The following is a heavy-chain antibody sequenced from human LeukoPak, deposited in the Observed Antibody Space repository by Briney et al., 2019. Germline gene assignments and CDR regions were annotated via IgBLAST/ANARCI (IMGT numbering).Heavy chain of an antibody. CDR2: ISGSGHDI. CDR1: GFTFSDSY. Sequence: GGSLRLSCAASGFTFSDSYMTWVRQAPGKGVEWVAYISGSGHDINYSDSVKGRFTISRDNAKNSLYLQMNSLRAEDTAVYYCARDERARQWLLSDYWGQGTLVTVSS. J-gene: IGHJ4*02. CDR3: ARDERARQWLLSDY. D-gene: IGHD5-12*01. V-gene: IGHV3-11*06.